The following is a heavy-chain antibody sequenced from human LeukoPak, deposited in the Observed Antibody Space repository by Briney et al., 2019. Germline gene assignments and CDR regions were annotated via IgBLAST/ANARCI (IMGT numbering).Heavy chain of an antibody. Sequence: GGSLRLSCAASGFTFSSYAMHWVRQAPGKGLEWVAVISYDGSNKYYADSVKGRCTISRDNSKNTLYLQMNSLRVEDTAVYYCARGLFLSGYLDAFDIWGQGTVATVSS. D-gene: IGHD3-22*01. CDR3: ARGLFLSGYLDAFDI. V-gene: IGHV3-30*14. CDR1: GFTFSSYA. J-gene: IGHJ3*02. CDR2: ISYDGSNK.